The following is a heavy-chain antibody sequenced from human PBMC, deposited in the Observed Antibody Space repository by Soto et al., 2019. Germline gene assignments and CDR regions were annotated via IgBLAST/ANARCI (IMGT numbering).Heavy chain of an antibody. CDR3: AKDVLRFLEWPHDAFDL. Sequence: VGSLRLSCAASGFTFSSYAMSWVRQAPGKGLEWVSAISGSGGSTYYADSVKGRFTISRDNSKNTLYLQMNSLRAEDTAVYYCAKDVLRFLEWPHDAFDLWGQGTMVTVSS. D-gene: IGHD3-3*01. J-gene: IGHJ3*01. CDR1: GFTFSSYA. V-gene: IGHV3-23*01. CDR2: ISGSGGST.